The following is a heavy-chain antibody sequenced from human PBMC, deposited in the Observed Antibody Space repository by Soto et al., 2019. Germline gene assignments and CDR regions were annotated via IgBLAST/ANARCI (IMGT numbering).Heavy chain of an antibody. V-gene: IGHV3-21*01. J-gene: IGHJ4*02. D-gene: IGHD3-16*01. Sequence: PGGSLRLSCAASGFTFSSYSMNWVRQAPGKGLEWVSSISSSSSYIYYADSVKGRFTISRDNSNSTLYLQMNDLRVEDTAVYYCAKDLGYGTFGFDYWGQGTLVTVSS. CDR1: GFTFSSYS. CDR2: ISSSSSYI. CDR3: AKDLGYGTFGFDY.